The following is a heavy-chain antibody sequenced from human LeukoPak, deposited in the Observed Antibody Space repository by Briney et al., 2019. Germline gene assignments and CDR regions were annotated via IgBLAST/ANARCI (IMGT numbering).Heavy chain of an antibody. Sequence: GGSLRLSCAASGFTFSSCAMSWVRQAPRKGLEWVSTISASGGSTYYTDSVKGRITISRDNSKTTVYLQIISLRAEDTAVYYCAKGNMGGYGDYVGYYGMDVWGQGTTVTVSS. CDR1: GFTFSSCA. CDR2: ISASGGST. V-gene: IGHV3-23*01. D-gene: IGHD4-17*01. J-gene: IGHJ6*02. CDR3: AKGNMGGYGDYVGYYGMDV.